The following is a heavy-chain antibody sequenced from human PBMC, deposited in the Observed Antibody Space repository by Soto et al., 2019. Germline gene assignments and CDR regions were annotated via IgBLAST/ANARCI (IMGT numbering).Heavy chain of an antibody. V-gene: IGHV1-2*02. CDR1: GYTFSGHY. CDR2: INPNIGST. D-gene: IGHD6-13*01. CDR3: ARVSSSSWPPSEY. J-gene: IGHJ4*02. Sequence: ASVKVSCKASGYTFSGHYMHWVRQAPGQGLEWMGWINPNIGSTNYARKFQGRVTMTRDTSIRTVYMDLSRLRSDETAVYYCARVSSSSWPPSEYWGQGTLVTVSS.